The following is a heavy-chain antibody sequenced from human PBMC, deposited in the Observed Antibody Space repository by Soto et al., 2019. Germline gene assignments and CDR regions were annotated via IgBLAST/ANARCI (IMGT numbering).Heavy chain of an antibody. CDR3: ERVAAAGAFDI. J-gene: IGHJ3*02. V-gene: IGHV1-18*01. CDR1: GYTCTSYG. CDR2: ISAYNGNT. D-gene: IGHD6-13*01. Sequence: DSVKVSCKASGYTCTSYGISWVRQAPGQGLEWMGWISAYNGNTNYAQKLQGRVTMTTDTSTRTAYMELSSLRSDDTAVYYCERVAAAGAFDICRQGKMVPVSS.